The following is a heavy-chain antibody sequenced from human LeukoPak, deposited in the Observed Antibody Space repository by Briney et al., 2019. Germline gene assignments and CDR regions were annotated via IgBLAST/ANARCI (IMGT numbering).Heavy chain of an antibody. CDR1: GGTFSSYA. CDR2: IIPIFGTA. J-gene: IGHJ4*02. D-gene: IGHD3-3*01. V-gene: IGHV1-69*06. CDR3: VRVFCSESSCFYFDS. Sequence: SVKVSCKASGGTFSSYAISWVRQAPGQGLEWMGGIIPIFGTANYAQKFQGRVTITADKSTSTAYMELSSLRSEDTAVYYCVRVFCSESSCFYFDSWGQGTLVTVSS.